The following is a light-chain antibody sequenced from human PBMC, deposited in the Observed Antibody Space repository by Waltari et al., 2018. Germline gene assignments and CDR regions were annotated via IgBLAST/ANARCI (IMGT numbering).Light chain of an antibody. CDR3: QQRNNWPLT. CDR1: ETIRIY. CDR2: TAS. Sequence: DIQMTQSPSSLSASVGDRVTITCRASETIRIYLNWYQQKPGKAPKLLINTASRLQSGVPSRFSGSGSGTDFTLTISTLQHEDFAVYYCQQRNNWPLTFGGGTKVEIK. V-gene: IGKV1-39*01. J-gene: IGKJ4*01.